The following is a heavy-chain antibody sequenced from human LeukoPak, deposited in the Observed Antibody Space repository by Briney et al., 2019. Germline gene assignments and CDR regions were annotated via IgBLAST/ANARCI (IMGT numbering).Heavy chain of an antibody. Sequence: GGSLRLSCAASGFTVSSNYMSWVRQAPGKGLEWVSVIYSGGSTYYADSVKGRFTISRDNSKNTLYLQMSSLRAEDTAVYYCAEDEAISSTSGNWFDPWGQGTLVTVSS. V-gene: IGHV3-53*05. J-gene: IGHJ5*02. CDR2: IYSGGST. CDR1: GFTVSSNY. CDR3: AEDEAISSTSGNWFDP. D-gene: IGHD2-2*01.